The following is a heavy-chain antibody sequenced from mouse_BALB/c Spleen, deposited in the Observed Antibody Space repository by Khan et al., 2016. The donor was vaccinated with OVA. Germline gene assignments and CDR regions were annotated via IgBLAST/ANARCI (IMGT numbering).Heavy chain of an antibody. CDR3: ARSVTITTVVATDFDY. J-gene: IGHJ2*01. Sequence: EVQLQESGPGLVKPSQSLSLTCTVTGYSITSDYAWNWIRQFPGNKVEWMGYISYSGCTSYNPSLKSRISITRDTSKNQFFLQLNSVTTEDTATYYCARSVTITTVVATDFDYWGQGTTLTVSS. CDR1: GYSITSDYA. CDR2: ISYSGCT. V-gene: IGHV3-2*02. D-gene: IGHD1-1*01.